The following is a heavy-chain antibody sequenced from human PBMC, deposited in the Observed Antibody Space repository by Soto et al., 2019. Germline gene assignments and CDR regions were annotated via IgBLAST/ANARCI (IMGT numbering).Heavy chain of an antibody. V-gene: IGHV3-23*01. J-gene: IGHJ4*02. CDR3: AKFSHGSIMWLTASPFDY. D-gene: IGHD2-21*02. CDR2: ISGSGGST. Sequence: GGSLRLSCAASGFTFSSYAMSWVRQAPGKGLEWVSAISGSGGSTYYADSMKARFTISRDNSKNTLYLQMNSLRAEDTAVYYCAKFSHGSIMWLTASPFDYWGQGALVTVSS. CDR1: GFTFSSYA.